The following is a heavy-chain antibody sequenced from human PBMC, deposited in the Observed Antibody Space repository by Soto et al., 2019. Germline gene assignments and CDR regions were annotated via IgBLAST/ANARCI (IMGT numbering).Heavy chain of an antibody. V-gene: IGHV1-3*01. J-gene: IGHJ6*02. D-gene: IGHD1-1*01. CDR1: GCTFTSYA. CDR2: INAGNGNT. Sequence: SVQVSCKASGCTFTSYAMHCVRQAPGQRIEWMGWINAGNGNTKYPQKSQGTVTITRDTSASTAYMELSSLRSEDTAVYYCVGSRIQMEPSGMYTWGQETTVTVSS. CDR3: VGSRIQMEPSGMYT.